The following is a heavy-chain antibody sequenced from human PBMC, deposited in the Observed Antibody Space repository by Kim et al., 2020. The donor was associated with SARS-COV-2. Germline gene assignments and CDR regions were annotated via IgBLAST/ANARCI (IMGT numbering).Heavy chain of an antibody. V-gene: IGHV1-18*01. J-gene: IGHJ6*02. D-gene: IGHD3-10*01. Sequence: QKLQGRVTMTTDTSTSTAYMELRSLRSDDTAVYYCARPASMDYYYYGMDVWGQGTTVTVSS. CDR3: ARPASMDYYYYGMDV.